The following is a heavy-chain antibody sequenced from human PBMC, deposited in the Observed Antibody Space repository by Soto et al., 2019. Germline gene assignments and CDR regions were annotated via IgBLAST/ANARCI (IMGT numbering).Heavy chain of an antibody. CDR1: GFTFNNYA. Sequence: EVQLLESGGGLVQPGGSPSLPCVVSGFTFNNYAMNWVRQAPGKGLEWVSGISASGGSTYYAASVKGRFTISRDSSKHTLYLQMTSLRADDTAIYYCAIHIYYGSGSYYAVDYWGQGTLVTVSS. CDR3: AIHIYYGSGSYYAVDY. J-gene: IGHJ4*02. CDR2: ISASGGST. V-gene: IGHV3-23*01. D-gene: IGHD3-10*01.